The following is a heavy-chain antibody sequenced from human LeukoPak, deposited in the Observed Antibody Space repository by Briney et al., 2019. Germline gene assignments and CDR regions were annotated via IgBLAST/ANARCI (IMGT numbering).Heavy chain of an antibody. D-gene: IGHD2-15*01. Sequence: PSETLSLTCTVSGGSISSYYWSWIWQPPGKGLEWIGYIYYSGSTNYNPSLKSRVTISVDTSKNQFSLKLSSVTAADTAVYYCARGGGSGYYYYYMDVWGKGTTVTISS. V-gene: IGHV4-59*01. J-gene: IGHJ6*03. CDR3: ARGGGSGYYYYYMDV. CDR1: GGSISSYY. CDR2: IYYSGST.